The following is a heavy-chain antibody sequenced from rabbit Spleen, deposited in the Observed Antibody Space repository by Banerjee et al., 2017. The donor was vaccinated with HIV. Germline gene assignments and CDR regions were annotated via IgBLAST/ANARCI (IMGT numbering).Heavy chain of an antibody. Sequence: QEQVKETGGGLVQPGGSLTLSCKASGFSFSSSYYMCWVRQATGKGLEWIACINMFTGKSVDASWAKGRFIMSRPSSTTVTLQMASLTGADSATFFCARDTGSSFSSYGMDRWGAGTLVTVS. CDR1: GFSFSSSYY. CDR2: INMFTGKS. CDR3: ARDTGSSFSSYGMDR. J-gene: IGHJ6*01. D-gene: IGHD8-1*01. V-gene: IGHV1S45*01.